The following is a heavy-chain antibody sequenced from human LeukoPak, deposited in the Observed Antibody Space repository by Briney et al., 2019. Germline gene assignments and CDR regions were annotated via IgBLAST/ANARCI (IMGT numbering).Heavy chain of an antibody. Sequence: GASVKVSCKASGYTFTSYGISWVRQAPGQGLEWMGWISAYNGNTNYAQKLQGRVTMTTDTSTSTAYMELSSLRSEDTAVYYCARGSGYSYENAFDIWGQGTMVTVSS. J-gene: IGHJ3*02. CDR2: ISAYNGNT. CDR1: GYTFTSYG. D-gene: IGHD5-18*01. V-gene: IGHV1-18*01. CDR3: ARGSGYSYENAFDI.